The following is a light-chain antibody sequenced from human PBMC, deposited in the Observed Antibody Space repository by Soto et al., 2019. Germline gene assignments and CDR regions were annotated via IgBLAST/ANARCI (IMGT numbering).Light chain of an antibody. J-gene: IGKJ1*01. Sequence: DIRMTQSPSSLSASIGDRVTITCRASQGISNDLGWYQQKPGLAPKRLISAASTLQSGVPSRFRGSGSGTEFSLTISGLQTEDFATYYCLQHHSYPWTFGQGTKVG. CDR2: AAS. CDR1: QGISND. V-gene: IGKV1-17*01. CDR3: LQHHSYPWT.